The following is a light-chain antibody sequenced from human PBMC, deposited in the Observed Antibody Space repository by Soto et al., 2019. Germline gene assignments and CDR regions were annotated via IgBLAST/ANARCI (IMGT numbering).Light chain of an antibody. V-gene: IGKV3-15*01. CDR2: GAS. CDR1: QSISSN. CDR3: QQYSKWPPRT. J-gene: IGKJ2*01. Sequence: EIVMTQSPDTLPVSPGERATLYCGASQSISSNMAWYQQKPGQAPRLLIYGASIRATGIPARFSGSGSGTEFTLTISSLQPEDFAVYYCQQYSKWPPRTFGQGTKVEMK.